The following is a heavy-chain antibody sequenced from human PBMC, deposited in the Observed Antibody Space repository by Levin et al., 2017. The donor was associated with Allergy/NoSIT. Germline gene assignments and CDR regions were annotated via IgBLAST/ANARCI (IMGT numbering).Heavy chain of an antibody. J-gene: IGHJ5*02. CDR3: ARRYYYGSGSYYNRARPNWFDP. D-gene: IGHD3-10*01. CDR1: GGSISSSNW. V-gene: IGHV4-4*02. CDR2: IYHSGST. Sequence: SETLSLTCAVSGGSISSSNWWSWVRQPPGKGLEWIGEIYHSGSTNYNPSLKSRVTISVDKSKNQFSLKLSSVTAADTAVYYCARRYYYGSGSYYNRARPNWFDPWGQGTLVTVSS.